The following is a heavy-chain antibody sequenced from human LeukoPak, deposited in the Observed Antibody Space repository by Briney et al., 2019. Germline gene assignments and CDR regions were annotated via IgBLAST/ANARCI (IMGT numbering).Heavy chain of an antibody. V-gene: IGHV3-48*03. CDR2: IGSSGSTI. CDR1: GFTFSSYE. Sequence: GGSLRLSCAASGFTFSSYEMNWVRQAPGKGLEWVSYIGSSGSTIYYADSVRGRFTISRDNAKNSLYLQMNSLRAEDTAVYYCAELGITMIGGVWGKGTTVTISS. J-gene: IGHJ6*04. D-gene: IGHD3-10*02. CDR3: AELGITMIGGV.